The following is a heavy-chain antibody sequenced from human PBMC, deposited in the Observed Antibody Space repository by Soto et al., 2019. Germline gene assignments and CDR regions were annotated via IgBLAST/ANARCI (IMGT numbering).Heavy chain of an antibody. CDR3: GTHKTVHSDYGY. J-gene: IGHJ4*02. Sequence: SETLSLTCTVSGDSISSYYWSWIRQPPGKGLEWIGYIHYSGSTNYNPSLKSRVTISVDTSKNQFSLRLSSVTAADTAVYYCGTHKTVHSDYGYWGQGTLVTVSS. D-gene: IGHD4-17*01. CDR1: GDSISSYY. V-gene: IGHV4-59*08. CDR2: IHYSGST.